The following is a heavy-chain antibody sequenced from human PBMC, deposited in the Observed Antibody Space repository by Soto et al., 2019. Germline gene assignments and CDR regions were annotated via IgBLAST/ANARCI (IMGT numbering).Heavy chain of an antibody. CDR3: ARDVSTDTDAFDI. CDR1: GGTFSSYA. J-gene: IGHJ3*02. V-gene: IGHV1-69*13. Sequence: SVKVSCKASGGTFSSYAISWVRQAPGQGLEWMGGIIPIFGTANYAQKFQGRVTITADESTSTAYMELSSLRSEDTAVYYCARDVSTDTDAFDIWGQGTMVTVSS. CDR2: IIPIFGTA. D-gene: IGHD3-9*01.